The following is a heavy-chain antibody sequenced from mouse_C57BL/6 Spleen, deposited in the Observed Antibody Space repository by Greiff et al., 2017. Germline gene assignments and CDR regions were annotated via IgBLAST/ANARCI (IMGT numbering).Heavy chain of an antibody. D-gene: IGHD2-2*01. CDR1: GYAFTNYL. Sequence: VQLQQPGAELVRPGTSVKVSCKASGYAFTNYLIEWVKQRPGQGLEWIGVINPGSGGTNYNEKFKGKATLTADKPSSTAYMQLSSLTSANSAVYFCARRGYDLYYAMDYWGQGTSVTVSS. CDR3: ARRGYDLYYAMDY. CDR2: INPGSGGT. V-gene: IGHV1-54*01. J-gene: IGHJ4*01.